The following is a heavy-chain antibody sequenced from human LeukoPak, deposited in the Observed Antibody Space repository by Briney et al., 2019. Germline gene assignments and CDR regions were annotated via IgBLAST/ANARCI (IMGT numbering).Heavy chain of an antibody. V-gene: IGHV1-69-2*01. CDR2: VDPEDGET. J-gene: IGHJ4*02. CDR3: ATAAIDY. CDR1: GYTFTDYY. Sequence: ASVKVSCKVSGYTFTDYYMHWVQQAPGKGREWMGLVDPEDGETIYAEKFQGRVTITAETSTETAYMELSSLRSEDTPVYYCATAAIDYWGQGTLVTVSS.